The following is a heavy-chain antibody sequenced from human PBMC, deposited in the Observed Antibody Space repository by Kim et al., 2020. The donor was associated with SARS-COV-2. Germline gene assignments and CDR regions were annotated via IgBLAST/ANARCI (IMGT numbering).Heavy chain of an antibody. CDR3: VTEGGYSSGIFDY. CDR2: TSGSDNRI. J-gene: IGHJ4*02. D-gene: IGHD5-18*01. V-gene: IGHV3-23*01. Sequence: GGSLRLSCAASGFTFSSYAMSWVRRAPGRGLEWVSATSGSDNRIYYADSVKGRFTISRDNSKNTLYLQMNSLRAEDTAVYHCVTEGGYSSGIFDYWSQGT. CDR1: GFTFSSYA.